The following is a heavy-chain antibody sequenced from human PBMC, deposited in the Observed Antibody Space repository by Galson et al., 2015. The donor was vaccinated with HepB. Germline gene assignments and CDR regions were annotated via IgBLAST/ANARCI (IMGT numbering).Heavy chain of an antibody. V-gene: IGHV3-30*18. Sequence: SLRLSCAASGFTFSSYGMHWVRQAPGKGLEWVAVISYDGSNKYYADSVKDRFTISRDNSKNTLYLQMNSLRAEDTAVYYCAKVLVVAASWVDYWGQGTLVTVSS. CDR3: AKVLVVAASWVDY. CDR2: ISYDGSNK. CDR1: GFTFSSYG. D-gene: IGHD2-15*01. J-gene: IGHJ4*02.